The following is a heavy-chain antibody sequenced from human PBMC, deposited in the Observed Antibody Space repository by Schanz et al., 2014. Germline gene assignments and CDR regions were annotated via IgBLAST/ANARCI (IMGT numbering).Heavy chain of an antibody. D-gene: IGHD6-6*01. Sequence: QVQLVQSGAEVKKPGASVKVSCKASGYTFTSYGISWVRQAPGLGLEWMGWISDYNGKTNYAQKFQDRVIMSTDRSSSTAYLELRSLRSDDTAVYYCARDQSPYTNSSDVRYFDYWGQGSLVTVSS. CDR2: ISDYNGKT. J-gene: IGHJ4*02. CDR1: GYTFTSYG. V-gene: IGHV1-18*01. CDR3: ARDQSPYTNSSDVRYFDY.